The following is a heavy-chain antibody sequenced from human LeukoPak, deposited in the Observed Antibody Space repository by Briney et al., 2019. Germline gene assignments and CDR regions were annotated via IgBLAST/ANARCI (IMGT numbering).Heavy chain of an antibody. CDR2: ISGSGGST. V-gene: IGHV3-23*01. CDR3: ARDLHFHYYDSSGYYSPVLFDP. D-gene: IGHD3-22*01. J-gene: IGHJ5*02. Sequence: PGGSLRLSCAASGFTFSSYAMSWVRQAPGKGLEWVSAISGSGGSTYYADSVKGRFTISRDNSKNTLYLQMNSLRAEDTAVYYCARDLHFHYYDSSGYYSPVLFDPWGQGTLVTVSS. CDR1: GFTFSSYA.